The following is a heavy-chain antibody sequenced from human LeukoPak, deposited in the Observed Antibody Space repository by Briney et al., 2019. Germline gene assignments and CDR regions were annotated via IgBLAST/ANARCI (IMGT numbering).Heavy chain of an antibody. J-gene: IGHJ4*02. CDR3: ARASGSYIFDY. CDR1: GFTFSSYA. V-gene: IGHV3-23*01. CDR2: ISGSGGST. D-gene: IGHD1-26*01. Sequence: GGSLRLSCAASGFTFSSYAMSWVRQAPGKGPEWVSAISGSGGSTYYADSVKGRFTISRDNSKNTLYLQMNSLRAEDTAVYYCARASGSYIFDYWGQGTLVTVSS.